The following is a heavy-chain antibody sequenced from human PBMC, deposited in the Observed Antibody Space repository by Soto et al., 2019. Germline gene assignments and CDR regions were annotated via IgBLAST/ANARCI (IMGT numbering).Heavy chain of an antibody. Sequence: ASLQVSCKASGYTFTSYGISWVRQAPGQGLEWMGWVSPRSGGTNYAQKFRGRVTITSDTSIGTAYMELTSLTSDDTAVYYCTKKAGGTFTFEPWGQGNRVTVSS. D-gene: IGHD3-10*01. V-gene: IGHV1-2*02. CDR1: GYTFTSYG. J-gene: IGHJ5*02. CDR2: VSPRSGGT. CDR3: TKKAGGTFTFEP.